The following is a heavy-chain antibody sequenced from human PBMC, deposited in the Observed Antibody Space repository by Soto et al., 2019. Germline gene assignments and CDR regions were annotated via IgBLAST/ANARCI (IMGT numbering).Heavy chain of an antibody. CDR2: ISGSGGST. D-gene: IGHD6-13*01. V-gene: IGHV3-23*01. CDR1: GFTFSSYA. J-gene: IGHJ6*02. Sequence: GGSLRLSCAGSGFTFSSYAMSWVRQAPGKGLEWVSAISGSGGSTYYADSVKGRFTISRDNSKNTLYLQMNSLRAEDTAVYYCAKDLREAALTYYGMDVWGQGTTVTVSS. CDR3: AKDLREAALTYYGMDV.